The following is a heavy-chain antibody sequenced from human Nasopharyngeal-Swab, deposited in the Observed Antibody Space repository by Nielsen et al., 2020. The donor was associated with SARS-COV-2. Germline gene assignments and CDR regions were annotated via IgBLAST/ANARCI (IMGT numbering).Heavy chain of an antibody. CDR3: ATDDHYDSRGLDY. J-gene: IGHJ4*02. CDR1: GYTLTELS. V-gene: IGHV1-24*01. Sequence: ASVKVSCKVSGYTLTELSMHWVRQAPGKGLEWMGGFDPEDGETIYAQKFQGRVTMTGDTSTDTAYLELSSLRSEDTAVYYCATDDHYDSRGLDYWGQGTLVTVSS. D-gene: IGHD3-22*01. CDR2: FDPEDGET.